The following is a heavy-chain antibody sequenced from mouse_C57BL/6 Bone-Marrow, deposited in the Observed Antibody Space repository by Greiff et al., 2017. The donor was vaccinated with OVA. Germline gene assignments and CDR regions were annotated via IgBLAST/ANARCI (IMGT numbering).Heavy chain of an antibody. Sequence: QVQLQQSGAELVRPGSSVKLSCKASGYTFTSYWMDWVKQRPGQGLEWIGNIYPSDSENHYNQKFKDKATLTVDKSSSTAYMHLSTLSSEDSAVYYCAILYFASAYWGQGTLVTVSA. J-gene: IGHJ3*01. CDR1: GYTFTSYW. V-gene: IGHV1-61*01. CDR2: IYPSDSEN. D-gene: IGHD2-12*01. CDR3: AILYFASAY.